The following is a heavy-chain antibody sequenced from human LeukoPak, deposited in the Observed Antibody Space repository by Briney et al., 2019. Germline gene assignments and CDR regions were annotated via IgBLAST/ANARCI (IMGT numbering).Heavy chain of an antibody. Sequence: EASVKVSCKASGGTFSSYAISWVRQAPGQGLEWMGGIIPIFGTANYAQKFQGRVTITADKSTSTAYMELSSLRSEDTAVYYCATCYYSNHITGTPAPCSNWFDPWGQGTLVTVSS. V-gene: IGHV1-69*06. CDR3: ATCYYSNHITGTPAPCSNWFDP. J-gene: IGHJ5*02. CDR1: GGTFSSYA. D-gene: IGHD4-11*01. CDR2: IIPIFGTA.